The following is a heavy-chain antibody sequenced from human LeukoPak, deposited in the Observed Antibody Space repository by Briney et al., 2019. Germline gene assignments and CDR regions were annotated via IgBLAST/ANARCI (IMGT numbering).Heavy chain of an antibody. Sequence: QAGGSLRLSCAASGLTFSSYAMSWVRQAPGKGLEWVSVISGSGDSTYYAESVQGRFTISRDKSKDTLYLQMNSLRADDTAVYYCAKGYGDLDYWGQGTLVTVSS. D-gene: IGHD4-17*01. CDR1: GLTFSSYA. CDR2: ISGSGDST. J-gene: IGHJ4*02. CDR3: AKGYGDLDY. V-gene: IGHV3-23*01.